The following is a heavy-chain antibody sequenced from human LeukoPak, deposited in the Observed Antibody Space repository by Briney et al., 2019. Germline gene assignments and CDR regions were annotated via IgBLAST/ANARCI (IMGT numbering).Heavy chain of an antibody. CDR2: IDTNTGNP. V-gene: IGHV7-4-1*02. CDR3: ARERRDTAPHLGYYYYMDV. D-gene: IGHD5-18*01. J-gene: IGHJ6*03. Sequence: ASVKVSCKASGYTFTSYAMNWVRQAPGQGLEWMGWIDTNTGNPTYAQGFTGRFVFSLDTSVSTAYLQISSLKAEDTAVYYCARERRDTAPHLGYYYYMDVWGKGTTVTVSS. CDR1: GYTFTSYA.